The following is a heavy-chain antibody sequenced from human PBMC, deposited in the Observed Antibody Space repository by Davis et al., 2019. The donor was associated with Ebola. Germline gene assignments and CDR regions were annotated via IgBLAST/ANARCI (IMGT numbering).Heavy chain of an antibody. CDR3: ARGVWYAFGFDY. Sequence: PSETLSLTCTVSGGSTTSNYWSWIRQPAGKGLEWIGRIYTSVSTNYNPSRKSRVTMSVDTSKNQFSLKLSSVTAADTAVYYCARGVWYAFGFDYWGQGTLVTVSS. CDR1: GGSTTSNY. D-gene: IGHD3-16*01. V-gene: IGHV4-4*07. CDR2: IYTSVST. J-gene: IGHJ4*02.